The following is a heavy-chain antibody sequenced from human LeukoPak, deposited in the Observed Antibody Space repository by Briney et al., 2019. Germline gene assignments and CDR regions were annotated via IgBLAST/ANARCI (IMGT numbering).Heavy chain of an antibody. D-gene: IGHD1-1*01. CDR2: ICWNSGSI. CDR1: GFTFDDYA. V-gene: IGHV3-9*01. Sequence: PGRSLRLSCAASGFTFDDYAMHWVRQAPGKGLEWVSGICWNSGSIGYADSVKGRFTISRDNAKNSLYLQMNSLRAEDTALYYCAKGLGEGSQLGFDYWGQGTLVTVSS. J-gene: IGHJ4*02. CDR3: AKGLGEGSQLGFDY.